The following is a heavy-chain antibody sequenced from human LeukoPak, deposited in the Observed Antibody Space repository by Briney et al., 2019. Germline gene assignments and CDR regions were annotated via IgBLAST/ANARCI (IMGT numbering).Heavy chain of an antibody. Sequence: ASVKVSCKASGYTFISYGISWVRQAPGQGLEWMGWISAYNGNTHHIQKFQDRVTMTTDTSTSTAYMELRSLRSDDTAVYYCARAFRYSYGFDYWGQGTLVTVSS. J-gene: IGHJ4*02. V-gene: IGHV1-18*04. CDR1: GYTFISYG. D-gene: IGHD5-18*01. CDR3: ARAFRYSYGFDY. CDR2: ISAYNGNT.